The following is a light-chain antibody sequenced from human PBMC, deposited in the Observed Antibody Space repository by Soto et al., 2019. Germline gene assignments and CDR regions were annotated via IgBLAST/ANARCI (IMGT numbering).Light chain of an antibody. CDR3: QQGYSTLT. Sequence: DIQMTQSPSSLSASVGDRVTITCRASQSISSYLNWYQQKPGKAPKLLIYAASSLQSGVPSRFRGSGSGTDFTLTISSLQPDGFATSYCQQGYSTLTFGPGTKVDIK. J-gene: IGKJ3*01. CDR1: QSISSY. CDR2: AAS. V-gene: IGKV1-39*01.